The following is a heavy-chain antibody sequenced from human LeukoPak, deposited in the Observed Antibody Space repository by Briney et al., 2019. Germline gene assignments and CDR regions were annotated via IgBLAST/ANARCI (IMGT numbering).Heavy chain of an antibody. J-gene: IGHJ2*01. CDR2: ISGSGGST. Sequence: GGSLRLSCAASGFTFSSYAMSWVRQAPGKGLEWVSAISGSGGSTYYADSVKGRFTISRDNSKNTLYLQMNSLRAEDTAVYYCANDSTTTVTMGRNWYFDLWGRGTLVTVSS. CDR1: GFTFSSYA. D-gene: IGHD4-17*01. V-gene: IGHV3-23*01. CDR3: ANDSTTTVTMGRNWYFDL.